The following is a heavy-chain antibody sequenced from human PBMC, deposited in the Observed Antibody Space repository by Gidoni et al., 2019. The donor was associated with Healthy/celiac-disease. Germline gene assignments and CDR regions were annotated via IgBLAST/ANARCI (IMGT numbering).Heavy chain of an antibody. CDR2: TSHSWST. D-gene: IGHD7-27*01. J-gene: IGHJ4*02. Sequence: QPQLQESGSGLVKPSQTLSLTCAVSGVSISSGGYSWSWLRQPPGKGLEWIGSTSHSWSTYYNPSLKRRVTISVDRSKNQFSLKLSSVTAADTAVYYCARVCGPNTGFYYFDYWGQGTLVTVSS. CDR1: GVSISSGGYS. V-gene: IGHV4-30-2*01. CDR3: ARVCGPNTGFYYFDY.